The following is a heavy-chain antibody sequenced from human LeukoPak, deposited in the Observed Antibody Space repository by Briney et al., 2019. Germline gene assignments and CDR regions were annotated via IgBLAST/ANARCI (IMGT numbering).Heavy chain of an antibody. CDR3: ARDGAPYYDILTGYQPFDY. CDR2: ISSSSSYI. V-gene: IGHV3-21*01. J-gene: IGHJ4*02. D-gene: IGHD3-9*01. CDR1: GFTFSSYE. Sequence: GGSLRLSCAASGFTFSSYEMNWVRQAPGKGLEWVSSISSSSSYIYYADSVKGRFTISRDNAKNSLYLQMNSLRAEDTAVYYCARDGAPYYDILTGYQPFDYWGQGTLVTVSS.